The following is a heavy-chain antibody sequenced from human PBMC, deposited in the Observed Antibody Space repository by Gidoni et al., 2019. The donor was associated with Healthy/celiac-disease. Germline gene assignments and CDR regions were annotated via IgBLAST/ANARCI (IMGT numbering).Heavy chain of an antibody. J-gene: IGHJ4*02. CDR3: TTGPLWFGELLDY. Sequence: EVQLVESGGGLVKPGGSLRLSCAASGFTCSNAWMSWVRQAPGKGLEWVGRIKSKPDGGTTDYAAPVKGRFTILRDDSKNTLYLQMNSLKTEDTAVYYCTTGPLWFGELLDYWGQGTLVTVSS. D-gene: IGHD3-10*01. CDR2: IKSKPDGGTT. CDR1: GFTCSNAW. V-gene: IGHV3-15*01.